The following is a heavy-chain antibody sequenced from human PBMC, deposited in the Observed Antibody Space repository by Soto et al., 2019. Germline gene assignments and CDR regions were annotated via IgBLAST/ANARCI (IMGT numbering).Heavy chain of an antibody. D-gene: IGHD3-3*01. CDR1: GFTFSSYA. CDR2: ISSVCGST. CDR3: TKDREFTYYDLWSGYYAFDS. V-gene: IGHV3-23*01. J-gene: IGHJ4*02. Sequence: GGSLRLSCAGSGFTFSSYAMSWVRQAPGKGLEWVSAISSVCGSTYYADSVKGRFIISRDNSENTLYLQVNSLRAEDTAIYYCTKDREFTYYDLWSGYYAFDSWGQGTLVTVSS.